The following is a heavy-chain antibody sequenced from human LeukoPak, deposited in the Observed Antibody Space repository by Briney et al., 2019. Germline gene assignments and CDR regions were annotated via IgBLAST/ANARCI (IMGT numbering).Heavy chain of an antibody. CDR1: GFTFSNYG. V-gene: IGHV3-33*01. CDR3: ARAYSRESGYDFVFEN. Sequence: GGSLRLSCAASGFTFSNYGVHWVRQAPGKGLEWVAVIRYDGSTKYYADSVKGRFTISRDNSKDTVYLEMNSLRAEDTAVYYCARAYSRESGYDFVFENWGQGTLVSVSS. CDR2: IRYDGSTK. D-gene: IGHD5-12*01. J-gene: IGHJ4*02.